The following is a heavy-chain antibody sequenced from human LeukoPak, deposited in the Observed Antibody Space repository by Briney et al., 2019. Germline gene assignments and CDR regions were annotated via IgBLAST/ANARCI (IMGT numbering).Heavy chain of an antibody. J-gene: IGHJ5*02. V-gene: IGHV4-34*01. CDR3: ARFHGSSWYSYNWFDP. CDR1: GGSFSGYY. Sequence: SETLSLTCAVYGGSFSGYYWSWIRQPPGKGLEWIGEINHSGSTNYNPSLKGRVTISVDTSKNQFSLKLSSVTAADTAVYYCARFHGSSWYSYNWFDPWGQGTLVTVSS. D-gene: IGHD6-13*01. CDR2: INHSGST.